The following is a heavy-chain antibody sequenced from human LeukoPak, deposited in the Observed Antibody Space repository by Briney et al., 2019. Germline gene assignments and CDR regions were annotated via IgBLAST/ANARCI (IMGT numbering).Heavy chain of an antibody. CDR2: ISGSGDST. CDR1: GFTFNNYA. Sequence: GGSLTLSCAAPGFTFNNYAMTWVRQAPGKGLEWVSAISGSGDSTCYADSVEGRFTISRDNSKNSLYLQMNSLRAEDTAVYYCAKNSRVVVVTPNDYWGQGTLVTVSS. CDR3: AKNSRVVVVTPNDY. D-gene: IGHD2-2*01. V-gene: IGHV3-23*01. J-gene: IGHJ4*02.